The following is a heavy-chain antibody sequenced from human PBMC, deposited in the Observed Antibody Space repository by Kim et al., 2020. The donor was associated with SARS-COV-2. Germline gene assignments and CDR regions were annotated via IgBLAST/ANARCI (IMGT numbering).Heavy chain of an antibody. J-gene: IGHJ4*02. V-gene: IGHV1-69*04. CDR3: ARDTIFGVVIIGRPFDY. Sequence: CQGGVTITADKSTSTAYMELSSLRSEDTAVYYCARDTIFGVVIIGRPFDYWGQGTLVTVSS. D-gene: IGHD3-3*01.